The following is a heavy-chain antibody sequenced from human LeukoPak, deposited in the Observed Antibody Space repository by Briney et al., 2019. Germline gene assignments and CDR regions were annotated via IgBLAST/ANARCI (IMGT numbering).Heavy chain of an antibody. Sequence: GGSLRLSCAASGFTFNNAWMSWVRRAPGKGLEWVSGINWNGGSIGYAHSVKGRFTISRDNAKNSLYLQMNSLRAEDTALYYCARDGPRGSSGYYYFDYWGQGTLVTVSS. J-gene: IGHJ4*02. V-gene: IGHV3-20*04. CDR2: INWNGGSI. CDR1: GFTFNNAW. D-gene: IGHD3-22*01. CDR3: ARDGPRGSSGYYYFDY.